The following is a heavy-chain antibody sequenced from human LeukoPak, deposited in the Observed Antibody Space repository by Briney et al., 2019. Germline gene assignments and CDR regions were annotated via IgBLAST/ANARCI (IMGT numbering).Heavy chain of an antibody. Sequence: ASVKLSCKASGYTFTGYYMHWVRQAPGQGLEWMGWVHHNSGGTNYAQKVQGRVNITRDTSISTAYMYLSRLSSDDTAVYYCARGYDFWSGYQHWGQGTLVTVSS. CDR3: ARGYDFWSGYQH. D-gene: IGHD3-3*01. CDR1: GYTFTGYY. V-gene: IGHV1-2*02. J-gene: IGHJ4*02. CDR2: VHHNSGGT.